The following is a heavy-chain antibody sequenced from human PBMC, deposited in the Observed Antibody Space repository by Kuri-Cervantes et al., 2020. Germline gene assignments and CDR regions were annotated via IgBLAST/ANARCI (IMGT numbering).Heavy chain of an antibody. J-gene: IGHJ4*02. Sequence: GGSLRLSCVASGFTFSSYAMSWARQAPGKGLEWVSVLTGNGDDTLYAESVTGRFTVSRDNSKNTLYLQMNSLRVEDTAVYFCAKGGGERCSGDCSSRVLMSWGQGTLVTDSS. CDR2: LTGNGDDT. CDR3: AKGGGERCSGDCSSRVLMS. CDR1: GFTFSSYA. D-gene: IGHD2-21*02. V-gene: IGHV3-23*01.